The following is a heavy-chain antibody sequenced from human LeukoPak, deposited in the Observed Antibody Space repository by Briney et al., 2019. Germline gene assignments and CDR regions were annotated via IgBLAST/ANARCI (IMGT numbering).Heavy chain of an antibody. J-gene: IGHJ4*02. V-gene: IGHV1-18*01. CDR1: GYTFTSYG. Sequence: SVNASCKTSGYTFTSYGITWVRQAPGQGLEWMGWISAYNGNTNYAQKLQGRVTMTTDTSTSTAYMEVRSLRSDDTAVYYCARDEGIVATMADYWGQGTLVTVSS. CDR2: ISAYNGNT. D-gene: IGHD5-12*01. CDR3: ARDEGIVATMADY.